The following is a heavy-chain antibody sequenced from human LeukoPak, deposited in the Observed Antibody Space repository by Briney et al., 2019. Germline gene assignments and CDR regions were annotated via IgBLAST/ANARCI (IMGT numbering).Heavy chain of an antibody. J-gene: IGHJ4*02. CDR1: GFTFSSYS. CDR3: ARDTVDIVATPLDY. Sequence: PGASLRLSCAASGFTFSSYSMNWVRQAPGKGLEWVSSISSSSSYIYYADSVKGRFTISRDNAKNSLYLQMNSLRAEDTAVYYCARDTVDIVATPLDYWGQGTLVTVSS. D-gene: IGHD5-12*01. CDR2: ISSSSSYI. V-gene: IGHV3-21*01.